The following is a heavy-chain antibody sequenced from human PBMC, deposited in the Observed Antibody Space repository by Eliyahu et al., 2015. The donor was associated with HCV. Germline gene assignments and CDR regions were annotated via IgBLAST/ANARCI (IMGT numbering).Heavy chain of an antibody. J-gene: IGHJ4*02. CDR1: GFXFSSYS. D-gene: IGHD6-13*01. V-gene: IGHV3-21*01. CDR2: ISSTSSYI. CDR3: ARAPWGSSWSXVY. Sequence: EVQLVESGGGLVKPGGXLRLSCAASGFXFSSYSMNWVRQAPGKGLEWVSSISSTSSYIYYADSVKGRFTISRDNAKNSLYLEMSSLRAEDTAVYYCARAPWGSSWSXVYWGQGTLVTVSS.